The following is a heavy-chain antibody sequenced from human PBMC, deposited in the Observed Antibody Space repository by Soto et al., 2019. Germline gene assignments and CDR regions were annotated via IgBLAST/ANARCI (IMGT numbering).Heavy chain of an antibody. CDR1: GFTFDDYA. CDR2: ISWNSGSI. Sequence: EVQLVESGGGLVQPGRSLRLSCAASGFTFDDYAMHWVRQAPGKGLEWVSGISWNSGSIGYADSVKGRFTISRDNAKNSLYLQMNSLRAEDTALYYCAKDMEGSGSYFDYWGQGTLVTVSS. J-gene: IGHJ4*02. V-gene: IGHV3-9*01. CDR3: AKDMEGSGSYFDY. D-gene: IGHD3-10*01.